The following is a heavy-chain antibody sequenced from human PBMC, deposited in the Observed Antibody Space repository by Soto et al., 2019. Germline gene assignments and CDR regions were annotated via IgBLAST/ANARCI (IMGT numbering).Heavy chain of an antibody. D-gene: IGHD1-1*01. CDR3: ARRYGYSFDY. V-gene: IGHV4-34*01. J-gene: IGHJ4*02. CDR1: CGSFSGYY. Sequence: SETLSLTCAVYCGSFSGYYWSWIRQPPGKGLEWIGEINHSGSTNYNPSLKSRVTMSVDTSKNQFSLKLSSVTAADTAVYYCARRYGYSFDYWGQGTLVTVS. CDR2: INHSGST.